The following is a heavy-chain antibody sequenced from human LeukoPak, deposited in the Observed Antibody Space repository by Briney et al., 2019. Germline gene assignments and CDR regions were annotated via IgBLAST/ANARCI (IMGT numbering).Heavy chain of an antibody. V-gene: IGHV3-48*03. J-gene: IGHJ4*02. CDR3: ARDYGGSSPFDY. CDR1: GFTFSSYE. D-gene: IGHD4-23*01. Sequence: GGSLRLTCAASGFTFSSYEMHWVRQAPGKGLEWVSYISSSDSTIYYADSVKGRFTIPRDNAKNSLYLQMNSLRAEDTAVYYCARDYGGSSPFDYWGQGTLVTVSS. CDR2: ISSSDSTI.